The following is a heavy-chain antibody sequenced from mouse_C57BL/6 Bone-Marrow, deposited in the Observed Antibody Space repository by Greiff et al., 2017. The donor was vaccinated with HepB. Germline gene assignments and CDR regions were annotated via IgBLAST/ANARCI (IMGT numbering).Heavy chain of an antibody. CDR3: ARPDDYDERFAY. V-gene: IGHV1-81*01. CDR2: IYPRSGNT. D-gene: IGHD2-4*01. J-gene: IGHJ3*01. CDR1: GYTFTSYG. Sequence: VMLVESGAELARPGASVKLSCKASGYTFTSYGISWVKQRTGQGLEWIGEIYPRSGNTYYNEKFKGKATLTADKSSSTAYMELRSLTSEDSAVYFCARPDDYDERFAYWGQGTLVTVSA.